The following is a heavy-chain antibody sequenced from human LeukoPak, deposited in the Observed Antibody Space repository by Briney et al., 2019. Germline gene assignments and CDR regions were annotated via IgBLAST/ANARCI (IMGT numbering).Heavy chain of an antibody. CDR3: AKYLLPYCTNGVCKDY. CDR1: GFTFSSYA. V-gene: IGHV3-23*01. J-gene: IGHJ4*02. CDR2: ISGSGGST. D-gene: IGHD2-8*01. Sequence: PGGSLRLSCAASGFTFSSYAMSWVRQAPGKGLEWVSAISGSGGSTYYADSVKGRFTISIDNSKNTLYLQMNSLRAEDTAVYYCAKYLLPYCTNGVCKDYWGQGTLVTVSS.